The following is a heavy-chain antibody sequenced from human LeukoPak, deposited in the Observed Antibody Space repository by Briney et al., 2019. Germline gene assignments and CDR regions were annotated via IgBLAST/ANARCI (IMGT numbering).Heavy chain of an antibody. CDR1: GFTFSSHA. J-gene: IGHJ4*02. V-gene: IGHV3-23*01. D-gene: IGHD3-9*01. CDR2: ISGSGGST. CDR3: TKDVQAYDILTGYYFTGDY. Sequence: GGSLRLSCAASGFTFSSHAMSWVRQAPGKGLEWVSAISGSGGSTYYADSVKGRFTISRDNSKNTLYLQMNSLRAEDTAVYYCTKDVQAYDILTGYYFTGDYWGQGTLVTVSS.